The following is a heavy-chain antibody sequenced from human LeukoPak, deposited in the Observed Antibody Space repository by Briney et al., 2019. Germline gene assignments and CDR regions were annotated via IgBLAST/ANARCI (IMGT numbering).Heavy chain of an antibody. D-gene: IGHD3-10*01. CDR3: AKNLDSSGSYFPDE. CDR1: GFTVSTNY. V-gene: IGHV3-53*01. J-gene: IGHJ4*02. CDR2: IGSAGT. Sequence: GGSLRLSCAASGFTVSTNYMSWVRQAPGKGLEWVSGIGSAGTYYADSVKGRFTISRDNSKSTLYLQMNSLRAEDTAVYYCAKNLDSSGSYFPDEWGQGTLVTVSS.